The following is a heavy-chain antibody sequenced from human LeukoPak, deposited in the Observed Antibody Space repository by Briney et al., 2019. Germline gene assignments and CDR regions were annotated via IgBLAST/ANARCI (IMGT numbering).Heavy chain of an antibody. CDR2: IEGDGSST. V-gene: IGHV3-74*01. CDR3: ARDPSAFVGYFDY. CDR1: GFTFRTYW. D-gene: IGHD1-26*01. Sequence: GGSLRLSCAASGFTFRTYWMHWVRQAPGKGLVWVSRIEGDGSSTNYADSVKGRFTISRDNAKNTLYLQMDSLRAEDTAVYYCARDPSAFVGYFDYWGRGTLVTVSS. J-gene: IGHJ4*02.